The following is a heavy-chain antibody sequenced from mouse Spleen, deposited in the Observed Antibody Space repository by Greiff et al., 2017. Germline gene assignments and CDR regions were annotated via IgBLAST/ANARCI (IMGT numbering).Heavy chain of an antibody. CDR2: IRNKANGYTT. CDR1: GFTFTDYY. Sequence: EVKVEESGGGLVQPGGSLSLSCAASGFTFTDYYMSWVRQPPGKALEWLGFIRNKANGYTTEYSASVKGRFTISRDNSQSILYLQMNALRAEDSATYYCASPSGAMDYWGQGTSVTVSS. V-gene: IGHV7-3*01. CDR3: ASPSGAMDY. D-gene: IGHD3-1*01. J-gene: IGHJ4*01.